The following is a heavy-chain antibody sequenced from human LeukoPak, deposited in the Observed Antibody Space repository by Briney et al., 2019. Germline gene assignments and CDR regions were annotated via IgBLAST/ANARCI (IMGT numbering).Heavy chain of an antibody. CDR1: GYSFTSYW. V-gene: IGHV5-51*01. Sequence: GESLKISCKGSGYSFTSYWIGWVRQMPGEGLEWMGIIYPGDSDTRYSPSFQGQVTISADKSISTAYLQWSSLKASDTAMYYCARVPSGYSSGWYNGMDVWGQGTTVTVSS. CDR2: IYPGDSDT. D-gene: IGHD6-19*01. CDR3: ARVPSGYSSGWYNGMDV. J-gene: IGHJ6*02.